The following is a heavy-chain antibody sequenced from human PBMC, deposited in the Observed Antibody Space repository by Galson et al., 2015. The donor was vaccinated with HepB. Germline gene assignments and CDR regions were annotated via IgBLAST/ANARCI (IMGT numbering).Heavy chain of an antibody. J-gene: IGHJ4*02. CDR2: FSGYSDST. CDR3: AKAHSSGWPPGS. CDR1: GFTFSNYA. V-gene: IGHV3-23*01. D-gene: IGHD6-19*01. Sequence: SLRLSCAASGFTFSNYAMSWVRQAPGKGLEWVSSFSGYSDSTSYADSVKGRFIISRDNFKNTLYLQMNSLRVEDTAVYYCAKAHSSGWPPGSWGQGTLVTVSP.